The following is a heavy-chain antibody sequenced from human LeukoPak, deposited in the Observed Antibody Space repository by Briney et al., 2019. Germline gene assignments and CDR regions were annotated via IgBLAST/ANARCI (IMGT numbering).Heavy chain of an antibody. Sequence: GGSLRLSCAASGFTFSSYAMSWVRQAPGKGLEWGSAISGSGGSTYYADSVKGRFTISRDNSKNTLYLQMNSLRAEDTAVYYCAKDLTGATAGRNWFDPWGQGTLVTVSS. D-gene: IGHD1-26*01. CDR2: ISGSGGST. CDR3: AKDLTGATAGRNWFDP. CDR1: GFTFSSYA. J-gene: IGHJ5*02. V-gene: IGHV3-23*01.